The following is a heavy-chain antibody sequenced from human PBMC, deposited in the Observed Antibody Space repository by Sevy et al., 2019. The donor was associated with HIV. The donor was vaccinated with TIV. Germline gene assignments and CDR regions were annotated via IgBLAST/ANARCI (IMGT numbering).Heavy chain of an antibody. Sequence: GGSLRLSCAASGFNFSSYGMHWVRQAPGKGLEWVAVISYDGSSKYYAESVKGRFTISRDNSKNTLYLQISSLRAEDTAVYSCAKESGSYYDFWSGHDAFDIWGQGTMVTVSS. CDR2: ISYDGSSK. D-gene: IGHD3-3*01. J-gene: IGHJ3*02. CDR1: GFNFSSYG. CDR3: AKESGSYYDFWSGHDAFDI. V-gene: IGHV3-30*18.